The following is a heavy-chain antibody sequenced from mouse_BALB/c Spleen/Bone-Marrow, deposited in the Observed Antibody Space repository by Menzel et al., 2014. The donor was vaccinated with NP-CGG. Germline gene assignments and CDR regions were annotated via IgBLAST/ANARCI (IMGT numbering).Heavy chain of an antibody. CDR3: TRDLYDGYYYYAMDY. Sequence: EVQGVESGGGLVEPGGSLKLSCAASGFTFSSYTMSWVRQTPEKRLEWVATISSGGSYAYYPDSVKGRFTISRDNAKNTLYLQMSSLKSEDTAMYYCTRDLYDGYYYYAMDYWGQGTSVTVSS. D-gene: IGHD2-3*01. V-gene: IGHV5-6-4*01. CDR2: ISSGGSYA. J-gene: IGHJ4*01. CDR1: GFTFSSYT.